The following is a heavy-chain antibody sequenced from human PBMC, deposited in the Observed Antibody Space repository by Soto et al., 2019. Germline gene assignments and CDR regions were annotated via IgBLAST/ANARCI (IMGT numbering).Heavy chain of an antibody. CDR1: GFTFSSYW. V-gene: IGHV3-74*01. D-gene: IGHD2-21*02. CDR3: ARVTAIADLGY. CDR2: INSDGSST. J-gene: IGHJ4*02. Sequence: GGSLRLSCAASGFTFSSYWMHWVRQAPGKGLVWVSRINSDGSSTSYADSVKGRFTISRDNAKNTLYLQMNSLRAEDTAVYYCARVTAIADLGYWGQGTLVTVSS.